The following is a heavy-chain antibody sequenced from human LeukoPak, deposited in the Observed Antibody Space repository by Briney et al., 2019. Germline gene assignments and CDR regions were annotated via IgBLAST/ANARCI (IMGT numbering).Heavy chain of an antibody. V-gene: IGHV3-21*04. CDR3: AREPMGGWFDP. D-gene: IGHD3-10*01. J-gene: IGHJ5*02. CDR1: GFTFSSYS. CDR2: ISSSSSYI. Sequence: GGSLRLSCAASGFTFSSYSMNWVCQAPGKGLEWVSSISSSSSYIYYADSVKGRFTISRDNSKNTLYLQMNSLRAEDTAVYYCAREPMGGWFDPWGQGTLVTVSS.